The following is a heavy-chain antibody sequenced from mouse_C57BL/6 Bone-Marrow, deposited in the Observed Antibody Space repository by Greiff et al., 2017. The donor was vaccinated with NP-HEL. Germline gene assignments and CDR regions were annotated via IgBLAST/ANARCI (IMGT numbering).Heavy chain of an antibody. D-gene: IGHD2-2*01. J-gene: IGHJ1*03. V-gene: IGHV1-19*01. CDR1: GYTFTDYY. CDR2: INPYNGGT. Sequence: EVQLQQSGPVLVKPGASVKMSCKASGYTFTDYYMNWVKQSHGKSLEWIGVINPYNGGTSYNQKFKGKATLTVDKSSSTAYMGLNSLTSEDSAVYYCARGGLWLRGGEFDVWGTGTTVTVSS. CDR3: ARGGLWLRGGEFDV.